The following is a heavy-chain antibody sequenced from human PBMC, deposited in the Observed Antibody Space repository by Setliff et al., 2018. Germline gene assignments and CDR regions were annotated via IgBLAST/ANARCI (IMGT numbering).Heavy chain of an antibody. D-gene: IGHD1-1*01. Sequence: SETLSLTCAVYGGSFNVYFWSWIRQPPGKGLEWIGEISHSGSTYYNPSLKSRVTMSVGTSKRQFSLKLGSATAADTAVYYCARDMGQPYYFESWGLGTLVTVSS. CDR3: ARDMGQPYYFES. J-gene: IGHJ4*02. CDR1: GGSFNVYF. CDR2: ISHSGST. V-gene: IGHV4-34*01.